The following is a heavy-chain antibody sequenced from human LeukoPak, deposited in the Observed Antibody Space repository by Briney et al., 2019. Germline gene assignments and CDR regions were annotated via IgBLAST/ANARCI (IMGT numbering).Heavy chain of an antibody. CDR1: GGSINSSNYY. Sequence: SETLSLTCTVSGGSINSSNYYWGWIRQPPGKGLEWIVSIYYSGSTYYNPSLKSRVTISVDTSKNQFSLKLSSVTAADTAVYYCARDRFDDSSGYYYHYYYYMDVWGKGTTVTVSS. CDR2: IYYSGST. V-gene: IGHV4-39*07. CDR3: ARDRFDDSSGYYYHYYYYMDV. J-gene: IGHJ6*03. D-gene: IGHD3-22*01.